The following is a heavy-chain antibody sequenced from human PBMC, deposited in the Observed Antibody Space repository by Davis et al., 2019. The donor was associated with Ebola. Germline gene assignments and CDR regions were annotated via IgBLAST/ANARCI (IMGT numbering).Heavy chain of an antibody. CDR1: GFTFSDYY. V-gene: IGHV3-11*01. CDR2: ISSSGSTI. Sequence: PGGSLRLSCAASGFTFSDYYMSWIRQAPGEGLEWVSYISSSGSTIYYADSVKGRFTISRDNAKNSLYLQMNSLRAEDTAVYYCASYGSGSFGYYYYYGMDVWGQGTTVTVSS. J-gene: IGHJ6*02. D-gene: IGHD3-10*01. CDR3: ASYGSGSFGYYYYYGMDV.